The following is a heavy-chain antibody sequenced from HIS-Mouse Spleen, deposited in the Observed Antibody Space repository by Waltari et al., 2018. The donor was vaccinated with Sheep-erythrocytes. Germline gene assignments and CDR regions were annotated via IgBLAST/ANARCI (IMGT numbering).Heavy chain of an antibody. CDR1: GFTFSSYA. CDR2: ISYDGSKK. V-gene: IGHV3-30*04. D-gene: IGHD3-3*01. CDR3: AREGVWSGYYDY. Sequence: QVQLVESGGGVVQPGRSLRLSCAASGFTFSSYAMHWVRQAPDKGLEWVAVISYDGSKKYYADSVKGRFTISRDNSKNTLYLQMNSLRAEDTAVYYCAREGVWSGYYDYWGQGTLVTVSS. J-gene: IGHJ4*02.